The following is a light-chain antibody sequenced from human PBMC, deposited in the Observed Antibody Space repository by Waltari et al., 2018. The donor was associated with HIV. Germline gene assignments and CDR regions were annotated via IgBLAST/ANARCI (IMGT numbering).Light chain of an antibody. CDR2: DVT. CDR3: CSYTSSITGRV. J-gene: IGLJ1*01. V-gene: IGLV2-14*03. Sequence: QSALTQPASVSGSPGQSITISCTGTSSDVGGYKYVPWYQQYPGNAPKLIIYDVTNRPSGVSNRFSGSKSGNTASLTISGLQAEDEADYYCCSYTSSITGRVFGTGTKVTVL. CDR1: SSDVGGYKY.